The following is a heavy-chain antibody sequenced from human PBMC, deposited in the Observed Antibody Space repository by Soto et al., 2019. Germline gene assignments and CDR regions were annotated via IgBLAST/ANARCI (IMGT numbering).Heavy chain of an antibody. Sequence: PSETLSLTCTVSGGSISSSGYYWGWIRRPPGKGLEWVGTIYYTGTTYYNPSLKTRLTISVDTSKNQFSLKLSSVTAADTAVYFSARYYDSSDRPYFHHWGQGMLVTVSS. CDR2: IYYTGTT. D-gene: IGHD3-22*01. CDR3: ARYYDSSDRPYFHH. V-gene: IGHV4-39*01. J-gene: IGHJ1*01. CDR1: GGSISSSGYY.